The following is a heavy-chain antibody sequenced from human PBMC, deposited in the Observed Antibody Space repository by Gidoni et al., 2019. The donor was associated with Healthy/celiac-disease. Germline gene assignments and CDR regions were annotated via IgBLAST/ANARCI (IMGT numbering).Heavy chain of an antibody. D-gene: IGHD3-22*01. CDR3: ARDRGVVVANDAFDI. J-gene: IGHJ3*02. Sequence: QVQLQQWGAGLLKPSETLSLTCAVYGGSFSGYYWSWIRQPPGKGLEWIGEINHSGSTNYNPSLKSRVTISVDTSKNQFSLKLSSVTAADTAVYYCARDRGVVVANDAFDIWGQGTMVTVSS. CDR2: INHSGST. V-gene: IGHV4-34*01. CDR1: GGSFSGYY.